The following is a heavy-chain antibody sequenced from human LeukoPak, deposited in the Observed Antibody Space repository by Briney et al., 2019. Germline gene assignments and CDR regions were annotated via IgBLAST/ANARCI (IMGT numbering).Heavy chain of an antibody. D-gene: IGHD3-22*01. Sequence: SQTLSLTCAISGDSVSSYSAAWTWIRQSPARGLEWLGRTYYSSKWYNDYALSVKSRITISPDTSKNQFSLLLNSVPLEDTALYYCAREDSSGSNGFDIWGQRTMVTVSS. CDR2: TYYSSKWYN. CDR3: AREDSSGSNGFDI. V-gene: IGHV6-1*01. J-gene: IGHJ3*02. CDR1: GDSVSSYSAA.